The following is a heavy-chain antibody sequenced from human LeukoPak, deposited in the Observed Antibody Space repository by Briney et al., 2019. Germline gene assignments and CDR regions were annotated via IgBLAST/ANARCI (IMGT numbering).Heavy chain of an antibody. J-gene: IGHJ4*02. CDR1: GVSISSYY. CDR3: ARGSIPDY. Sequence: SETLSLTCTVSGVSISSYYWSWIRQPAGKGLEWIGRFYTSGTPNYNPSLKSRVTILVDTSRNQFSLKLSSVTAADTAIYYCARGSIPDYWGQGILVTVSS. D-gene: IGHD2-21*01. CDR2: FYTSGTP. V-gene: IGHV4-4*07.